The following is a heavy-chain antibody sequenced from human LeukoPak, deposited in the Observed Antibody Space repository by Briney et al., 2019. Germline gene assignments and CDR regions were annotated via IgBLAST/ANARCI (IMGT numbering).Heavy chain of an antibody. J-gene: IGHJ4*02. CDR2: IHYSGST. V-gene: IGHV4-39*01. Sequence: SETLSLTCTVSGGSISSSSYYWGWIRQPPGKGLEWIGSIHYSGSTYYNPSLKSRVTISVDTSKNQFSLKLSSVTAADTAVYYRARRYGNLSARFDYWGQGTLVTVSP. D-gene: IGHD1-7*01. CDR1: GGSISSSSYY. CDR3: ARRYGNLSARFDY.